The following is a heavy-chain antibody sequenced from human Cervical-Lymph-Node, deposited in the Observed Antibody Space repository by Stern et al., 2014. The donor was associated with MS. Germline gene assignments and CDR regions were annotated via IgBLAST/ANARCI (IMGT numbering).Heavy chain of an antibody. CDR2: IKQDGSEK. CDR3: ARDTIYSSPYYFDY. CDR1: GFTFSSYW. Sequence: EDQLVESGGGLVQPGGSLRLSCAASGFTFSSYWMSWVRQAPGKGLEWVAIIKQDGSEKYYVDSVKGRFTISRDNAKNSLYLQMNSLRAEDTALYYCARDTIYSSPYYFDYWGQGTLVTVSS. J-gene: IGHJ4*02. D-gene: IGHD6-6*01. V-gene: IGHV3-7*01.